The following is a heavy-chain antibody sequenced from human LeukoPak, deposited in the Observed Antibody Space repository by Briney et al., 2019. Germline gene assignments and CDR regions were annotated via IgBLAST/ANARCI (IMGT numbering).Heavy chain of an antibody. D-gene: IGHD2-15*01. V-gene: IGHV3-64*01. Sequence: GGSLRLSCAASGFTFSSYAMHWVRQAPGKGLEYVSAISSNGGSTYYANSVKGRFTISRDNPKNTLYLQMNSLRAEDTAVYYCARGGGYYYYYMDVWGKGTTVTVSS. CDR1: GFTFSSYA. CDR3: ARGGGYYYYYMDV. CDR2: ISSNGGST. J-gene: IGHJ6*03.